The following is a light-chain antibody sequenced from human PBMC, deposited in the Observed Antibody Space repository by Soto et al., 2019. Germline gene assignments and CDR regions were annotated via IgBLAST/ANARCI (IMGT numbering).Light chain of an antibody. J-gene: IGKJ1*01. V-gene: IGKV3-20*01. CDR1: QSVSSRY. CDR3: QQYSRSLWT. Sequence: ELVLTQSPGTLSLSPGERATLSCRASQSVSSRYLGWYQQKTGQAPRLLIYGASSRATGIPDRFSGSGSGTDFSLTISRLEPEDFAVYYCQQYSRSLWTFGQGTKVVIK. CDR2: GAS.